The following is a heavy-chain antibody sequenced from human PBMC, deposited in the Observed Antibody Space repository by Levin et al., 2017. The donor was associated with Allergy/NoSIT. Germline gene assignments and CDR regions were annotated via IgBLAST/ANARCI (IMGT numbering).Heavy chain of an antibody. Sequence: GGSLRLSCAASGFTFSSYAMSWVRQAPGKGLEWVSAISGSGGSTYYADSVKGRFTISRDNSKNTLYLQMNSLRAEDTAVYYCAKAGTPWDYCSSTSCYLSDYWGQGTLVTVSS. CDR3: AKAGTPWDYCSSTSCYLSDY. CDR1: GFTFSSYA. CDR2: ISGSGGST. J-gene: IGHJ4*02. V-gene: IGHV3-23*01. D-gene: IGHD2-2*01.